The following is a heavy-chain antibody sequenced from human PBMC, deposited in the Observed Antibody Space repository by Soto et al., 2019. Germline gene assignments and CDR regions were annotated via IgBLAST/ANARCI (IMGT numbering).Heavy chain of an antibody. J-gene: IGHJ3*02. CDR3: ARWGIGYCSGGSCYTPGAFDI. D-gene: IGHD2-15*01. CDR1: GGSISSYY. Sequence: PSETLSLTCTVSGGSISSYYWSWIRQPPGKGLEWFGYIYYSGSTNYNPSLKSRVTISVDTSKNQFSLKLSSVTAADTAVYYCARWGIGYCSGGSCYTPGAFDIWGQGTMVTVSS. V-gene: IGHV4-59*08. CDR2: IYYSGST.